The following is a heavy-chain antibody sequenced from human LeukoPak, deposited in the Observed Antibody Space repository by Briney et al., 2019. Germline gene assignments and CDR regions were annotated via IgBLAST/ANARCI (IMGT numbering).Heavy chain of an antibody. CDR3: ARYSSSSARWDAFDI. CDR1: GGAISRYS. Sequence: SETLSLTCAVSGGAISRYSWSWIRQAPPKGLEWIGYIYYSGSTNYNPSLKSRVTISVDTSKNQFSLKLSSVTAADTAVYYCARYSSSSARWDAFDIWGQGTMVTVSS. D-gene: IGHD6-6*01. CDR2: IYYSGST. J-gene: IGHJ3*02. V-gene: IGHV4-59*01.